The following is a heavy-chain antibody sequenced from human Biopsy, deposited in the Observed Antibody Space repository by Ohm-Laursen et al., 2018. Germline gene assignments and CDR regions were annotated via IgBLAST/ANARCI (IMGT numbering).Heavy chain of an antibody. CDR1: GDSISSYY. V-gene: IGHV4-59*01. J-gene: IGHJ2*01. Sequence: GTLPLTCTVSGDSISSYYWSWIRQPPGKGLQWIGYVYYTGSTDYNPSLQSRVTISVDTSKNHFSLRLRSVTPADTAIYYCARDRGYYSDRTVPGYFDLWGRGTPVTVSS. CDR3: ARDRGYYSDRTVPGYFDL. CDR2: VYYTGST. D-gene: IGHD3-22*01.